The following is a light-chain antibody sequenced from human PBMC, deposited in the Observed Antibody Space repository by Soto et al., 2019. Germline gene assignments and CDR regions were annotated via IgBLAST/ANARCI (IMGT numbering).Light chain of an antibody. CDR3: QVWDSSSDLVE. CDR2: NDN. CDR1: NIGSKN. Sequence: SYELTQPPSVSVAPGETARITCGGNNIGSKNVHWYQQKPGQAPVMVVYNDNDRPSGIPERLSGSKSGNMATLTITRVEAGDEAEFYCQVWDSSSDLVEFGGGTKLTVL. J-gene: IGLJ2*01. V-gene: IGLV3-21*02.